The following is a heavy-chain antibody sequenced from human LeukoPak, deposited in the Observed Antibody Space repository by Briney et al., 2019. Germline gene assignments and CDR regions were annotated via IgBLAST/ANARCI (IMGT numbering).Heavy chain of an antibody. D-gene: IGHD3-10*01. CDR3: ARVFYYGSGAFDY. CDR2: IYYSGST. Sequence: SETLSLTCTVSGGSISGSSYYWGWIRQPPGKGLEWIGSIYYSGSTYYNPSLKSRVTISVDTSKNQFSLQLNSVTPEDTAVYYCARVFYYGSGAFDYWGQGTLVTVSS. V-gene: IGHV4-39*02. CDR1: GGSISGSSYY. J-gene: IGHJ4*02.